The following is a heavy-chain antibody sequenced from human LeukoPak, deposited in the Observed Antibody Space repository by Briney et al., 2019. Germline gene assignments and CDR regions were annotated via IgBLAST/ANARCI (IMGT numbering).Heavy chain of an antibody. D-gene: IGHD4/OR15-4a*01. CDR3: ARARFNYGGWFDP. CDR2: FHYSGST. V-gene: IGHV4-39*07. Sequence: SEALSLTCSVSGGSISSSSYYWGWIRQPPGKGLEWIGTFHYSGSTYYNPSLKSRVTISVNMSKNQFSLKLSSVTAADTAVYYCARARFNYGGWFDPWGQGTLVTVSS. J-gene: IGHJ5*02. CDR1: GGSISSSSYY.